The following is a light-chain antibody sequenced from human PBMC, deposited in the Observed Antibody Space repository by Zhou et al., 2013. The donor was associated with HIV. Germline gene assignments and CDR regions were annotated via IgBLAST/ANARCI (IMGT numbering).Light chain of an antibody. CDR1: QSISSY. CDR2: AAS. V-gene: IGKV1-39*01. Sequence: DIQMTQSPSSLSASVGDRVTITCRASQSISSYLNWYQQKPGKAPKLLIYAASSLQSGVPSRFSGSGSGTEFTLTISSLQPDDFATYYCQHYDSSSRAFGQGT. J-gene: IGKJ1*01. CDR3: QHYDSSSRA.